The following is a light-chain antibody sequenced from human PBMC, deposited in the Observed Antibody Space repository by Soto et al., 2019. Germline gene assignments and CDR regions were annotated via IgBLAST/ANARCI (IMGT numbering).Light chain of an antibody. CDR3: HQYGSSPRT. V-gene: IGKV3-20*01. J-gene: IGKJ1*01. CDR1: PSVSSNY. CDR2: GAS. Sequence: EIVLTQSPGTLSLSPGDRATLSFRASPSVSSNYLAWYQQKPGQAPRLLIYGASIRATSIPDRFSGSGSVTDITLTIRRLEPEDFAVYFCHQYGSSPRTFGQGTKVEIK.